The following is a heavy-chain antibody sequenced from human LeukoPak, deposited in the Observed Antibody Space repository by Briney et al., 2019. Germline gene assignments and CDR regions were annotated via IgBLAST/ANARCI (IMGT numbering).Heavy chain of an antibody. D-gene: IGHD3-10*01. Sequence: SETLSLTCTVSGGSISSYYWSWIRQPAGKGLEWIGRIYTSGSTSYNPSLKSRVTMSVDTSKNQFSLKLSSVTAADTAVYYCARGSYGSGSYPPNYYYYYYMDVWGKGTTVTISS. V-gene: IGHV4-4*07. CDR1: GGSISSYY. CDR2: IYTSGST. CDR3: ARGSYGSGSYPPNYYYYYYMDV. J-gene: IGHJ6*03.